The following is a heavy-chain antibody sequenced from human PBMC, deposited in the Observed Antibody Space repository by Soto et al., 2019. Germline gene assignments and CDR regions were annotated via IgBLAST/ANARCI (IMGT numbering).Heavy chain of an antibody. Sequence: QVHLVQSGAEVKTPGASVTISCKASGYTFSDYGIHWIRQAPGQRPEWLGWILCLNDRKEYSQKFQGRISLTRDTSASTASMGLSRLRSEDTAVYDCARGRRTCTEKTCYTDFDFWGQGSLVSVSS. CDR3: ARGRRTCTEKTCYTDFDF. J-gene: IGHJ4*02. D-gene: IGHD2-2*02. CDR1: GYTFSDYG. V-gene: IGHV1-3*01. CDR2: ILCLNDRK.